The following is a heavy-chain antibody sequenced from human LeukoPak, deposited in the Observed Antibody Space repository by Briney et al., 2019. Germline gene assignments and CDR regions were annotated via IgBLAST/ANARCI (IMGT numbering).Heavy chain of an antibody. V-gene: IGHV3-23*01. CDR1: GFTFSTYG. D-gene: IGHD6-19*01. CDR2: ITGDATST. CDR3: ARDAWRGYSSGWYGEEHPHYYMDV. J-gene: IGHJ6*03. Sequence: PGGTLRLSCAASGFTFSTYGMHWVRQAPGKGLEWVSGITGDATSTYYADSVKGRFTISRDNSKNTLYLQMNSLRAEDTAVYYCARDAWRGYSSGWYGEEHPHYYMDVWGKGTTVTISS.